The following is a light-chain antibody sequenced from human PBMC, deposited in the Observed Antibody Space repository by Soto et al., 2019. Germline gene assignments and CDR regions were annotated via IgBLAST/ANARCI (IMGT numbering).Light chain of an antibody. V-gene: IGLV2-14*01. J-gene: IGLJ1*01. Sequence: QSVLTQPASVSGSPGQSITISCTGTSSDVGGYNYVSWYQQHPGKAPKLMIYEVSNRPSGVSNRFSGSKSGNTASLTISGPQAEDEADYYCSSYKSSSNLVFGTGTKVTVL. CDR2: EVS. CDR1: SSDVGGYNY. CDR3: SSYKSSSNLV.